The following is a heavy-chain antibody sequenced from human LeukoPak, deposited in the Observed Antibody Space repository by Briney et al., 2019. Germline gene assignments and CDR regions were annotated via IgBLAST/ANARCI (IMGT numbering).Heavy chain of an antibody. CDR2: IYSSGST. J-gene: IGHJ6*03. CDR1: GGSLSGYY. V-gene: IGHV4-59*08. Sequence: PSETLSLTCSVSGGSLSGYYWSWIRQPPGKGLEWIGYIYSSGSTNYNPSLKSRVTISVDTSKNQFSLNLTSVTAADTPLYYCARNYYYYYMDVWGKGTTVTVSS. CDR3: ARNYYYYYMDV.